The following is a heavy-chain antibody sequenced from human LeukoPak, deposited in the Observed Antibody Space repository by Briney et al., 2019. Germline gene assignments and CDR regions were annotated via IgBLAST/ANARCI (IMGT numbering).Heavy chain of an antibody. Sequence: ASETLSLTCTVSGGSISSSSYYWGWIRQPPGKGLEWIGSIYHSGSTYYNPSLKSRVTISVDTSKNQFSLKLSSVTAADTAVYYCARDLGGDYYDSSENYFDYRGQGTLVTVSS. V-gene: IGHV4-39*07. J-gene: IGHJ4*02. CDR2: IYHSGST. CDR3: ARDLGGDYYDSSENYFDY. CDR1: GGSISSSSYY. D-gene: IGHD3-22*01.